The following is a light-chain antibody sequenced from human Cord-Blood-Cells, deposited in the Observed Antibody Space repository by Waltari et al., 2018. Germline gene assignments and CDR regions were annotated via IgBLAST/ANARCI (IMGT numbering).Light chain of an antibody. V-gene: IGLV2-23*01. J-gene: IGLJ1*01. CDR1: PSAVGRSNL. CDR2: EGN. Sequence: QSALPPPAYVPGPPGQSITISCTGTPSAVGRSNLVSWYQQHPGNAPTLRIYEGNKRPSWLSNRFSGSKSGNTASLTISGLQAEDEADYYCCSYAGSSTYVFGTGTKVTVL. CDR3: CSYAGSSTYV.